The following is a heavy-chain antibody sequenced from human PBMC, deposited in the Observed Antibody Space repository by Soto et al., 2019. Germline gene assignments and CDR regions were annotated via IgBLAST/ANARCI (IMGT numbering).Heavy chain of an antibody. V-gene: IGHV5-51*01. CDR1: GYSFTSYW. Sequence: GESLKISCKGSGYSFTSYWIGWVRQMPGKGLEWMGIIYPGDSDTRYSPSFQGQVTISADKSISTAYLQWSSLKASDTAMYYCARLPPLPLVYCSSTSCPGKYYYGMDVWGQGTTVTVSS. J-gene: IGHJ6*02. CDR3: ARLPPLPLVYCSSTSCPGKYYYGMDV. D-gene: IGHD2-2*01. CDR2: IYPGDSDT.